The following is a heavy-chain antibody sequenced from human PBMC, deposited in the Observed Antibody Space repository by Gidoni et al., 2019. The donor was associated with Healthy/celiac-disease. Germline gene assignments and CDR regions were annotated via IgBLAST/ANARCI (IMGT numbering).Heavy chain of an antibody. CDR2: IDPSDSYT. V-gene: IGHV5-10-1*03. D-gene: IGHD6-19*01. J-gene: IGHJ5*02. CDR3: ARAPPGYSSGPGSWFDP. Sequence: EVQLVQSGAEVKKPGESLRISCKGSGYSFTSYWISWVRQMPGKGLEWMGRIDPSDSYTNYSPSFQGHVTISADKSISTAYLQWSSLKASDTAMYYCARAPPGYSSGPGSWFDPWGQGTLVTVSS. CDR1: GYSFTSYW.